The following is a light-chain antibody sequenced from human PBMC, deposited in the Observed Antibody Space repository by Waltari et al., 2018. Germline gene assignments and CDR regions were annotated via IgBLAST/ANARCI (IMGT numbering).Light chain of an antibody. CDR2: DAS. V-gene: IGKV1D-13*01. J-gene: IGKJ1*01. CDR1: QGINTA. Sequence: IQLTQSPSSLSASLGDRVTITCRASQGINTALAWYQQKPGKAPNLLIYDASNLESGVPARFSGSGSGTDFSLTISSLQPEDVGTYYCQQFNEYPWTFGQGTKVEIK. CDR3: QQFNEYPWT.